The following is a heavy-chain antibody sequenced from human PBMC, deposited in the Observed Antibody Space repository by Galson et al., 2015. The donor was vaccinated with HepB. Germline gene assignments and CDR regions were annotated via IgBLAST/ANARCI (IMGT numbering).Heavy chain of an antibody. Sequence: SLRLSCAASGFTFGNYAMSWFRQAPGKGLEWVSFMRNKPYGGTTEYAASVKGRFTISRDDSKSITYLQMNSLKTEDTAVYYCTRAGDGYHFLGDYWGQGALVTVSS. J-gene: IGHJ4*02. V-gene: IGHV3-49*03. CDR1: GFTFGNYA. CDR2: MRNKPYGGTT. D-gene: IGHD5-24*01. CDR3: TRAGDGYHFLGDY.